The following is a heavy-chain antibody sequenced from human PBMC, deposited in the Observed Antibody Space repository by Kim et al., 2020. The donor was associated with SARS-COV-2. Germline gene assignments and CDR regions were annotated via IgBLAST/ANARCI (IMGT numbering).Heavy chain of an antibody. D-gene: IGHD2-21*01. CDR3: ARTGILWPFEGYFDY. CDR1: GGSISSYY. Sequence: SETLSLTCTVSGGSISSYYWSWIRQPPGKGLEWIGYIYYSGSTNYNPSLKSRVTISVDTSKNQFSLKLSSVTAADTAVYYCARTGILWPFEGYFDYLG. CDR2: IYYSGST. J-gene: IGHJ4*03. V-gene: IGHV4-59*08.